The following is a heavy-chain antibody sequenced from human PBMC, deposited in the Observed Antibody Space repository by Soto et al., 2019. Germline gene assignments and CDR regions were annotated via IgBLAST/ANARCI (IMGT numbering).Heavy chain of an antibody. Sequence: VGSLRLSCAASGFPFSSYAMSWVRQARGKGLEWVSGIGGSGGDKFYADSVKGRFTVSRDNAENTLSLELNSLRGEDTAIYYCARRSWRGRADYWGQGILVTVSS. CDR1: GFPFSSYA. CDR2: IGGSGGDK. CDR3: ARRSWRGRADY. V-gene: IGHV3-23*01. D-gene: IGHD3-3*01. J-gene: IGHJ4*02.